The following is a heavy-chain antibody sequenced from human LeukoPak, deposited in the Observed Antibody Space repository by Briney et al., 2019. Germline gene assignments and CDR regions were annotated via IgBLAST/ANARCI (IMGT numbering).Heavy chain of an antibody. V-gene: IGHV3-21*01. J-gene: IGHJ4*02. Sequence: GGSLRLSCAASGFTFSTYSMNWVRQAPGKGLEWVSSITSSSDYIYYADSVKGRFTISRDNAKNSLYLQMNSLRAEDTAVYYCARVSAATDFDYWGQGTLVTVSS. CDR2: ITSSSDYI. CDR1: GFTFSTYS. CDR3: ARVSAATDFDY. D-gene: IGHD5/OR15-5a*01.